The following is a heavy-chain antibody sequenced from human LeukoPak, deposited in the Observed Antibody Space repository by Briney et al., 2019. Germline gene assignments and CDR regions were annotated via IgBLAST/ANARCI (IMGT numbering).Heavy chain of an antibody. V-gene: IGHV3-21*01. D-gene: IGHD6-19*01. Sequence: RRSRRLSCAPSGSTLSSYSMNCVRQAPRKGLEWVSSISSSSSYIYYADSVKGRFTISRDNAKNSLYLQMNSLRAEDTAVYYCASRGYSSGSDYWGQGTLVTVSS. CDR3: ASRGYSSGSDY. J-gene: IGHJ4*02. CDR2: ISSSSSYI. CDR1: GSTLSSYS.